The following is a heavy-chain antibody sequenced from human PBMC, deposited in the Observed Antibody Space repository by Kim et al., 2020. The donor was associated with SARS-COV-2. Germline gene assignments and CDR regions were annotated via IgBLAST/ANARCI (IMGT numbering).Heavy chain of an antibody. Sequence: SETLSLTCTVSGGSISSYYWSWIRQPPGKGLEWIGYIYYSGSTNYNPSLKSRVTISVDTSKNQFSLKLSSVTAADTAVYYCARHEFSVYDFWSGSGYMDVWGKGTTVTVSS. J-gene: IGHJ6*03. V-gene: IGHV4-59*08. CDR1: GGSISSYY. D-gene: IGHD3-3*01. CDR2: IYYSGST. CDR3: ARHEFSVYDFWSGSGYMDV.